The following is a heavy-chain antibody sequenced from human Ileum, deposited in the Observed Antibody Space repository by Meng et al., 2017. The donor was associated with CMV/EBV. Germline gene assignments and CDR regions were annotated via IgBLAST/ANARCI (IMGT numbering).Heavy chain of an antibody. CDR1: GFTFTSYW. CDR2: INGDGITT. V-gene: IGHV3-74*01. J-gene: IGHJ6*02. Sequence: GESLKISCAASGFTFTSYWMHWVRQAPGKGLVWVSRINGDGITTTYADSVKGRFTISRDNAKSTPFLQMNSLRAEDTAVYFCVRTKYSSSYGCMDVWGQGTTVTVSS. CDR3: VRTKYSSSYGCMDV. D-gene: IGHD6-6*01.